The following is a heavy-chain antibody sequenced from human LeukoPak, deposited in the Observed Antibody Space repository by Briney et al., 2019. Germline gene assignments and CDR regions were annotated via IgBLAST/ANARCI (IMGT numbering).Heavy chain of an antibody. CDR2: IRQDGDTK. J-gene: IGHJ4*02. CDR3: ARSLAYGTTWYGRSDF. V-gene: IGHV3-7*03. CDR1: GFPFNAYW. Sequence: GGSLRLSCAATGFPFNAYWMTWVRQAPGKGLEWVANIRQDGDTKYYVDSVKGRFTISRDNAMNSLYLQMNSLRAEDTAIYYCARSLAYGTTWYGRSDFWGQGTLVTVSS. D-gene: IGHD6-13*01.